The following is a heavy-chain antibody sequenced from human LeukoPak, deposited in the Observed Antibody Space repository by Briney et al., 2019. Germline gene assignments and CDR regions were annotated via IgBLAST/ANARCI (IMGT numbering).Heavy chain of an antibody. Sequence: GGSLRLSCAASGFTFSSYAMSRVRQAPGKGLEWVSAISGSGGSTYYADSVKGRFTISRDNSKNTLYLQMNSLRAEDTAVYYCAKGAFYDSSGYLTNWFDPWGQGTLVTVSS. CDR1: GFTFSSYA. CDR3: AKGAFYDSSGYLTNWFDP. CDR2: ISGSGGST. J-gene: IGHJ5*02. V-gene: IGHV3-23*01. D-gene: IGHD3-22*01.